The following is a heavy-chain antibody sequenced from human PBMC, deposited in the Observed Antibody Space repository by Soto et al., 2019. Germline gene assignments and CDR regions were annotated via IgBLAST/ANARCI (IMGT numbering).Heavy chain of an antibody. V-gene: IGHV4-30-4*01. Sequence: PSETLSLTCTVSGGPFSDDAHLWSWLRQSPGMGLEWMGHISSSERASYNPSLQSRLSISRDTSKKQFSLSLTSVTAADTAVYFCARAHAYNYVRYFFDFWGQGALVTVSS. J-gene: IGHJ4*02. D-gene: IGHD5-12*01. CDR2: ISSSERA. CDR1: GGPFSDDAHL. CDR3: ARAHAYNYVRYFFDF.